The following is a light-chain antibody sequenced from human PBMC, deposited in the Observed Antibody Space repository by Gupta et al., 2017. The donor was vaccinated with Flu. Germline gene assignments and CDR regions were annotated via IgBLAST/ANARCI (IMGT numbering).Light chain of an antibody. V-gene: IGKV2-28*01. J-gene: IGKJ1*01. Sequence: DIVMPQSPLPLRVTLGEPASLSCRSRQSLLHSNGYNSLDWYLQKPGQSPQLLIYLGSNRSSGGPDTFSGSGSGTDFTLKISRMKAEDVGVYYCMQALQAPWTFGQGTKVEIK. CDR3: MQALQAPWT. CDR2: LGS. CDR1: QSLLHSNGYNS.